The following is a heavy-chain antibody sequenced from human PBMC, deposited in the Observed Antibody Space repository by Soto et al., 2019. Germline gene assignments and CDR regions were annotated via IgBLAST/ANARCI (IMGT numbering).Heavy chain of an antibody. Sequence: SETLSLTCTVSGGSITSGDYYWSWIRQPPGKGLEWIGYIYYSGSTYYNPSLKSRVTISVDTSKNQFSLKLSSVTAADAAVYYCAREGAAPYYYYGMDVWGQGTTVTVSS. CDR3: AREGAAPYYYYGMDV. CDR1: GGSITSGDYY. J-gene: IGHJ6*02. CDR2: IYYSGST. D-gene: IGHD6-6*01. V-gene: IGHV4-30-4*01.